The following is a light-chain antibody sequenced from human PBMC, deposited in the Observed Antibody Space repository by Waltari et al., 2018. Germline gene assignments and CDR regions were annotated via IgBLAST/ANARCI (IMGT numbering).Light chain of an antibody. J-gene: IGKJ2*01. CDR1: QSVNSF. CDR3: QQRANWPYT. V-gene: IGKV3-11*01. CDR2: DAS. Sequence: EVVLTQSPATLSLSPGERATLPCRASQSVNSFLAWYQQKPGQAPRLLIYDASNRATGIPARFSGSASGTDFTLTISSLEPEDFAVYYCQQRANWPYTFGRGTELEIK.